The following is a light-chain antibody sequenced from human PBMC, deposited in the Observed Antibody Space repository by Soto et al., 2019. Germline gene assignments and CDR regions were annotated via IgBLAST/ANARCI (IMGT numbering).Light chain of an antibody. CDR3: QQYDNLLYT. CDR1: QDISKS. Sequence: DIQLTQSPSSLSASVGDRVTITCQASQDISKSLNWYQQRPGKAPKLLIHGASSLQTGVPSRFSGYGSGTYFTFTISSLQTEDIATYYCQQYDNLLYTFGQGTKVEIK. J-gene: IGKJ2*01. V-gene: IGKV1-33*01. CDR2: GAS.